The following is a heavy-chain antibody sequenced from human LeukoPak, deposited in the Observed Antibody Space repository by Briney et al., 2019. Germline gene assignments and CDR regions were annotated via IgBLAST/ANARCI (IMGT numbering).Heavy chain of an antibody. CDR3: ARGGLRPGDY. D-gene: IGHD4-17*01. CDR1: GGSISTSAYY. V-gene: IGHV4-39*07. J-gene: IGHJ4*02. CDR2: IYYSGNT. Sequence: SETLSLTCIVSGGSISTSAYYWGWIRQPPGEGLQWIGSIYYSGNTYYNSSLKSRVTISVDTSTSTVYMELSSLRSEDTAVYYCARGGLRPGDYWGQGTLVTVSS.